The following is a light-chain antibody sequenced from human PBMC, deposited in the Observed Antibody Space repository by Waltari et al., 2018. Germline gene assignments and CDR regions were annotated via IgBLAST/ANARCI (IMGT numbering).Light chain of an antibody. CDR2: DAT. V-gene: IGKV1-33*01. CDR3: QRYDNLPVFA. CDR1: HDISNY. J-gene: IGKJ3*01. Sequence: DIQLTQSPSSLSASVGDRVTITCQASHDISNYLNWYQQKPGKAPKQLVHDATKLETGLPSRFSGSHTWTHFTLTINGLQPEDIATYYCQRYDNLPVFAFGPGTKVHIK.